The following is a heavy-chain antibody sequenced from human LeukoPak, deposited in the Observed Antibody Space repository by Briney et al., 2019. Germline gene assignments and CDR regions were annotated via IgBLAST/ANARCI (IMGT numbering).Heavy chain of an antibody. CDR3: ARRGGDPELWPHYFDH. V-gene: IGHV4-34*01. CDR1: GGSFSGYY. CDR2: INHSGST. D-gene: IGHD2-21*01. Sequence: SETLSLTCAVYGGSFSGYYWSWIRQPPGKGLEWIGEINHSGSTNYNPSLKSRVTISVDTSKNQFSLKVNSVTAADTAVYYCARRGGDPELWPHYFDHWGQGTLVTVSS. J-gene: IGHJ4*02.